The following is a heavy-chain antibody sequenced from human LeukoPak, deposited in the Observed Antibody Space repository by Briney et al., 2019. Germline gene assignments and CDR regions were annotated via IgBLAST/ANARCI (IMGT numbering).Heavy chain of an antibody. D-gene: IGHD3-9*01. CDR2: ISGSGGST. CDR1: GFTFSSYA. V-gene: IGHV3-23*01. CDR3: AKDPGDFDWLFNY. Sequence: GGSLRLSCAASGFTFSSYAVSWVRQAPGKGLEWVSAISGSGGSTYYADSVKGRFTISRDNSKNTLYLQMNSLRAEDMAVYYCAKDPGDFDWLFNYWGQGTLVTVSS. J-gene: IGHJ4*02.